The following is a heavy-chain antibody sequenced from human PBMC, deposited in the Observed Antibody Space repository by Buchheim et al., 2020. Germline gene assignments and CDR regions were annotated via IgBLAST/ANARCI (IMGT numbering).Heavy chain of an antibody. J-gene: IGHJ4*02. CDR1: GFGFNSYS. V-gene: IGHV3-48*01. Sequence: EVQLVESGGALVQPGGSLRLLCVASGFGFNSYSMHWVRQAPGKGLEWISFITRGSDIIYYADSVKGRFTISRDNARSALYLQMNGLRVEDTGIYYCTRDGPITSDYWGRGT. CDR3: TRDGPITSDY. CDR2: ITRGSDII. D-gene: IGHD1-20*01.